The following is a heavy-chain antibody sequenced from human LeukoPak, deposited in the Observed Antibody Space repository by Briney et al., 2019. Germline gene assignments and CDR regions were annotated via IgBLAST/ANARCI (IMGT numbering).Heavy chain of an antibody. D-gene: IGHD3-16*01. V-gene: IGHV3-7*04. CDR1: GFTFSTFA. CDR2: IKYDGSDK. Sequence: GGSLRLSCAGSGFTFSTFAMRWVRQAPGKGLEWVANIKYDGSDKRYVDSVKGRFTVSRDNANNSLYLQMNSLRAEDTAVYYCVRGGGSFDSWGQGTLVTVSS. CDR3: VRGGGSFDS. J-gene: IGHJ4*02.